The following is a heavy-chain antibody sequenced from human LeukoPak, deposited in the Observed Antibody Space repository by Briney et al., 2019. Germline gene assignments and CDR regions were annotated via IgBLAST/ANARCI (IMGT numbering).Heavy chain of an antibody. D-gene: IGHD3-16*02. CDR3: ARGFTFGGVIVSDAFDI. V-gene: IGHV3-48*03. CDR2: ISSGVSTV. J-gene: IGHJ3*02. Sequence: GGSLRLSCAASGFTSSNYEMNWVRQVPGKGLEWVSYISSGVSTVYYADSVQGRFTISRDNAKNSLDLQMNSLRAEDTAVYYCARGFTFGGVIVSDAFDIWGQGTTVTVSS. CDR1: GFTSSNYE.